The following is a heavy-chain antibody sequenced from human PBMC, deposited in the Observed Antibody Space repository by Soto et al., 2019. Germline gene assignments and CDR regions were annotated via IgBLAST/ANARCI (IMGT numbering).Heavy chain of an antibody. CDR2: ISYDGSNK. CDR1: GFTFSSYG. V-gene: IGHV3-30*18. CDR3: AKPLAAAGGY. J-gene: IGHJ4*02. D-gene: IGHD6-13*01. Sequence: QVQLVESGGGVVQPGRSLRLSCAASGFTFSSYGMHWVRQAPGKGLEWVAVISYDGSNKYYADSVKGRFTISRDNSKNTLYLQMNSLRAEDTAVYYCAKPLAAAGGYWGQGTLVTVSS.